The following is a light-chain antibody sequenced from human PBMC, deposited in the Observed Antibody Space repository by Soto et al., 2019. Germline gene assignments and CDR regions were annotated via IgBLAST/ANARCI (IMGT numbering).Light chain of an antibody. CDR1: NIGSKS. Sequence: SYELTQSPSVSVAPGQTATITCGGNNIGSKSVNWYQHKAGQAPVLDMSYDSDRPSGIPERFSGSNSGNTATLTLSRVESGDEADYYCQVWDTSNDHHVFGSGTKLTVL. J-gene: IGLJ1*01. CDR2: YDS. CDR3: QVWDTSNDHHV. V-gene: IGLV3-21*01.